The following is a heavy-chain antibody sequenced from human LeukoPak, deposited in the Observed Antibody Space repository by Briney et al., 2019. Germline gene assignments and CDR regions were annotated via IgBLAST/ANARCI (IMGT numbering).Heavy chain of an antibody. CDR3: ARGEYYDFWSGYYRVNWFDP. CDR2: IYTSGST. D-gene: IGHD3-3*01. V-gene: IGHV4-61*02. J-gene: IGHJ5*02. CDR1: GGSISSGSYY. Sequence: PSETLSLTCTVSGGSISSGSYYWSWIRQPAGKGLEWIGRIYTSGSTNYNPSLKSRVTISVDTSKNQFSLKLSSVTAADTAVYYCARGEYYDFWSGYYRVNWFDPWGQGTLVTVSS.